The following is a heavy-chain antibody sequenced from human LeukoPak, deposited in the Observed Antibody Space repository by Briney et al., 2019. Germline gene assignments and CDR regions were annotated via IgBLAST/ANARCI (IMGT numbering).Heavy chain of an antibody. D-gene: IGHD3-22*01. CDR2: INSGGTSI. J-gene: IGHJ4*02. CDR1: GFTFRFYE. Sequence: PGGSLRLSCATSGFTFRFYEKNWVRQAPGKGLEWVSYINSGGTSIYYADSVKGRFTISRDNAKNSLYLQMNSLRAEDTAVYYCTRGREKYYYDSSGSAPDFDSWGQGTLVTVSS. CDR3: TRGREKYYYDSSGSAPDFDS. V-gene: IGHV3-48*03.